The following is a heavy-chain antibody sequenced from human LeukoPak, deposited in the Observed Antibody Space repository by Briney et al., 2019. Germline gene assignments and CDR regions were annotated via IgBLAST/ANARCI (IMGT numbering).Heavy chain of an antibody. CDR3: ARDLMVATGNYYGMDV. J-gene: IGHJ6*02. CDR1: GYTFTSYY. V-gene: IGHV1-46*01. Sequence: ASVKVSCKASGYTFTSYYMHWVRQAPGQGLEWMGIINPSGGSTSYAQKFQGRVTMTRDTSTSTVYMELSSLRSEDTAVCYCARDLMVATGNYYGMDVWGQGTTVTVSS. D-gene: IGHD5-12*01. CDR2: INPSGGST.